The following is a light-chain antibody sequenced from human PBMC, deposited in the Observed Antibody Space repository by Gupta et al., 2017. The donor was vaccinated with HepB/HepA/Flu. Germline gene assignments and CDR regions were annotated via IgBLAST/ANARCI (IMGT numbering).Light chain of an antibody. CDR3: SSFTYTTTLVV. CDR1: SSDFGDFNY. Sequence: QSALTQPASASGSPGQSITISCTGTSSDFGDFNYVSWYQQHPGKAPKLLISDVSNRPSGVSNRFSGSKSGNTASLTTSGLQAEDEAIYYCSSFTYTTTLVVFGGGTKLTVL. V-gene: IGLV2-14*03. J-gene: IGLJ2*01. CDR2: DVS.